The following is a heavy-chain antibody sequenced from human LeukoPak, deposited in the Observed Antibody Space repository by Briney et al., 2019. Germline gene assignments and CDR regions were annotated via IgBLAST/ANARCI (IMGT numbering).Heavy chain of an antibody. J-gene: IGHJ4*02. CDR2: IYTDGNT. V-gene: IGHV3-66*01. D-gene: IGHD6-25*01. Sequence: PGGSLRLSCAASGFNVRSYYMSWVRQAPGKGLEWVSVIYTDGNTYYAVSVKGRFTISRDNSKNTLYLQMNSLRAGDTAVYYCVRDGYRDWGQGTLVTVSS. CDR3: VRDGYRD. CDR1: GFNVRSYY.